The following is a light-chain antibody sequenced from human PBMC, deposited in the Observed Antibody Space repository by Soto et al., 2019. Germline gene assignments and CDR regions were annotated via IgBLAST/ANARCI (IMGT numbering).Light chain of an antibody. Sequence: QSALTQPASVSGPPGQSITISCTGTSSDVGAYNYVSWYQQHPGKAPKLMIYEVSNRPSGVSNRFSGSKSGNTASLTISGLQAEDEADYYCSSYISSSNLVLGHGTKVTVL. V-gene: IGLV2-14*01. CDR1: SSDVGAYNY. CDR2: EVS. CDR3: SSYISSSNLV. J-gene: IGLJ1*01.